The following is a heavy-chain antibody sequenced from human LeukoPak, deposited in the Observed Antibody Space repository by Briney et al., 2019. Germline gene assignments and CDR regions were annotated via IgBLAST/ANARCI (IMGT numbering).Heavy chain of an antibody. CDR2: INHSGST. V-gene: IGHV4-34*01. CDR1: GGSFSGYY. Sequence: SETLSLTCAVYGGSFSGYYWSWIRQPPGKGLEWIGEINHSGSTNYNPSLKGRVTISLDTSKNQFSLKLSSVTAADTAVYYCARGLVATSSGDPFDYWGQGTLVTVSS. D-gene: IGHD5-12*01. CDR3: ARGLVATSSGDPFDY. J-gene: IGHJ4*02.